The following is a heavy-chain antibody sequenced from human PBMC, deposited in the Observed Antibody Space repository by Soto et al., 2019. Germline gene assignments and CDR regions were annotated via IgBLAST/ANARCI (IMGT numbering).Heavy chain of an antibody. CDR3: ARDGEYSDYENWYFDL. V-gene: IGHV3-21*01. CDR1: GFTFNTYS. Sequence: EVQLVESGGGLVKPGGSLRLSCAASGFTFNTYSMNWVRQAPGKGLEWVSSIDTSSSFIYYGGSLKGRFTISRDNAKNSPFLQMNNLKAEDTAVYYCARDGEYSDYENWYFDLWGRGTLVTVSS. CDR2: IDTSSSFI. J-gene: IGHJ2*01. D-gene: IGHD5-12*01.